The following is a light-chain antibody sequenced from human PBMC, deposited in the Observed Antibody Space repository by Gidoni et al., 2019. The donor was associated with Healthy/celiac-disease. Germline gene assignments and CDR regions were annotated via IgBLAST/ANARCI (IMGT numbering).Light chain of an antibody. Sequence: DIQMTQSPSSLSASVGDRVTIPCRASQSISSYLNWSQQKPGKDPKLLIYSASSLQSGVPSRFSGSGSGTDVTLTISSLQPEDFATYYCQQIYRTPPTFGQGTKVEIK. J-gene: IGKJ1*01. CDR1: QSISSY. CDR3: QQIYRTPPT. V-gene: IGKV1-39*01. CDR2: SAS.